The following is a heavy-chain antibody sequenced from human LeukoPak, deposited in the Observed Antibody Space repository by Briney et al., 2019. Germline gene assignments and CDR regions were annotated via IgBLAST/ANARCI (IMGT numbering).Heavy chain of an antibody. D-gene: IGHD6-19*01. CDR1: GGSITSYY. Sequence: SETLSLTCTVSGGSITSYYWSWIRQPAGKGPEWIGRIYASGSTNYNPSLKSRVTMSVDTSKNQFSLRLNSVTAADTAVYYCARGDRSVAGAWGWFDPWGQGTLVTVSS. CDR3: ARGDRSVAGAWGWFDP. CDR2: IYASGST. V-gene: IGHV4-4*07. J-gene: IGHJ5*02.